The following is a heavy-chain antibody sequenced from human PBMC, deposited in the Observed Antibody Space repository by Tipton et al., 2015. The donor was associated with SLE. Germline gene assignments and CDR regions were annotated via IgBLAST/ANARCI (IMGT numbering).Heavy chain of an antibody. J-gene: IGHJ2*01. D-gene: IGHD5-24*01. V-gene: IGHV4-61*02. CDR1: GGSISSGSYY. CDR2: IYTSGST. CDR3: ARRGYKTWYFDL. Sequence: TLSLTCTVSGGSISSGSYYWSWIRQPAGKGLEWIGRIYTSGSTNYNPSLKSRVTISVDTSRNQFSLKLRSVTAADTAVYYCARRGYKTWYFDLWGRGALVTVSS.